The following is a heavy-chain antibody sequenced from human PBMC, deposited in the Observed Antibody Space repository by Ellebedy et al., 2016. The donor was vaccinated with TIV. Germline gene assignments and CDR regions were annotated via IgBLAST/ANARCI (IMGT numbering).Heavy chain of an antibody. CDR1: GFTFSDYY. J-gene: IGHJ4*02. D-gene: IGHD3-22*01. V-gene: IGHV3-11*06. CDR3: ARDSWDSSGYYPDY. Sequence: GESLKISCAASGFTFSDYYMSWIRQAPGRGLEWVSYISSSSSYTNYADSVKGRFTISRDNYKNTLYLHMNSLRAEDTAVYYCARDSWDSSGYYPDYWGQGTLVTVSS. CDR2: ISSSSSYT.